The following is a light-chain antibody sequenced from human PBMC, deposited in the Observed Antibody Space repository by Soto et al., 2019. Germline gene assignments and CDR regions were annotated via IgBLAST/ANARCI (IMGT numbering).Light chain of an antibody. V-gene: IGKV1-12*01. CDR1: QGVSTG. Sequence: DIQMTQSTPSVSASLLDRLTITFRASQGVSTGLAWYQQKPGKAPKLLIFSASSLQSGVSSRFSGSGSGTDFTLTISSLQPEDFATYYCQQADRYPLTFGGGTKVDIK. CDR2: SAS. J-gene: IGKJ4*01. CDR3: QQADRYPLT.